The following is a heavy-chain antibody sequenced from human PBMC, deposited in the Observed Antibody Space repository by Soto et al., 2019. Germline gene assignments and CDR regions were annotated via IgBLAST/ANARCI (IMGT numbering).Heavy chain of an antibody. J-gene: IGHJ4*02. V-gene: IGHV1-69*01. CDR1: GGTFSSYA. CDR3: SRRGMASDH. CDR2: IIPIFGTA. Sequence: QVQLVQSGAEVKKPGSSVKVSCKASGGTFSSYAISWVRQAPGQGLEWMGGIIPIFGTANYAQKFQGRVTMNTHESTSKAYMERSSRGSEDAAVYYCSRRGMASDHWVQGSLVTVSS.